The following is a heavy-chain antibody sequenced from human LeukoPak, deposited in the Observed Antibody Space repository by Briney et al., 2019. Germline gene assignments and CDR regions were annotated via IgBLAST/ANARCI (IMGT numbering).Heavy chain of an antibody. CDR1: GGSVSSYY. J-gene: IGHJ5*02. CDR2: IYYSGST. CDR3: ARDSSGLNWFDP. V-gene: IGHV4-59*02. Sequence: SETLSLTCTVSGGSVSSYYWSWIRQPPGKGLEWVGYIYYSGSTNYNPSVKSRVTISVDTSKNQFSLRLSSVTAADTAVYYCARDSSGLNWFDPWGQGILVTVSS. D-gene: IGHD3-22*01.